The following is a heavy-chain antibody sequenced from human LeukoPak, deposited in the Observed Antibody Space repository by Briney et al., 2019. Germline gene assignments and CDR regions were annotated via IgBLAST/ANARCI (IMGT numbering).Heavy chain of an antibody. J-gene: IGHJ5*02. Sequence: ASVKVSCKASGYTFTSYGISWVRQAPGQGLEWMGWISAYNGNTNYAQKLQGRVTMTTDTSTSTAYMEPKSLRSDDTAVYYCARDLRYFDWLSKGGLFDPWGQGTLVTVSS. D-gene: IGHD3-9*01. V-gene: IGHV1-18*01. CDR1: GYTFTSYG. CDR3: ARDLRYFDWLSKGGLFDP. CDR2: ISAYNGNT.